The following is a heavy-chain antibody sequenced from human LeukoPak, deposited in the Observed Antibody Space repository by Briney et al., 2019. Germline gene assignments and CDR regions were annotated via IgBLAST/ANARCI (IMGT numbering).Heavy chain of an antibody. V-gene: IGHV3-30*02. J-gene: IGHJ4*02. CDR1: RFTFSSYG. CDR3: AKERSATGIERYFDY. Sequence: GGSLRLSCAASRFTFSSYGMHWVRQAPGKGLEWVTFIWYDRSDKYYADSVKGRFTISRDNSKNTLYLQMNSLRPEDTAVYYCAKERSATGIERYFDYWGQGTLVTVSS. D-gene: IGHD1-1*01. CDR2: IWYDRSDK.